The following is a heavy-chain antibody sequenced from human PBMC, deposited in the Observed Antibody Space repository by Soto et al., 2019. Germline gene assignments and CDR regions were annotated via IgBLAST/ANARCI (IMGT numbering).Heavy chain of an antibody. J-gene: IGHJ4*02. CDR3: ARDKITGLFDY. D-gene: IGHD2-8*02. Sequence: SESLSLTCTVSGGSISSNNYHWGWIRQPPGKGLDWIGTIYYSRTTYYNPSLKSRVTISVDTSKNQFSLKLTSVTAADTAVYYCARDKITGLFDYWGQGTLVTVSS. V-gene: IGHV4-39*07. CDR2: IYYSRTT. CDR1: GGSISSNNYH.